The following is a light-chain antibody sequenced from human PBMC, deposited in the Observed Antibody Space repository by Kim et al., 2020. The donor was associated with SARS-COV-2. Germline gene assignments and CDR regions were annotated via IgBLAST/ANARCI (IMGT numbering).Light chain of an antibody. CDR2: LNSDGSH. CDR1: SGHSSYA. J-gene: IGLJ2*01. CDR3: QTWGTGIHVV. V-gene: IGLV4-69*01. Sequence: QPVLTQSPSASASLGAPVKLTCTLSSGHSSYAIAWHQQQPEKGPRYLMKLNSDGSHSKGDGIPDRFSGSSSGAERYLTISSLQSEDEADYYCQTWGTGIHVVLGGGTQLTVL.